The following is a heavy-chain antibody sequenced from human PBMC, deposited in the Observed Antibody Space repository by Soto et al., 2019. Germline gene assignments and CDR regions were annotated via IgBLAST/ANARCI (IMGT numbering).Heavy chain of an antibody. CDR3: AKRDRLTGGFDY. J-gene: IGHJ4*02. CDR1: GFTFSSYA. CDR2: ISGSGGNT. D-gene: IGHD7-27*01. Sequence: GGSLRLSCAASGFTFSSYAMSWVRQAPGKGLEWVSAISGSGGNTYYADSVKGRFTISRDNSKNALFLQMNSLRADDTAIYYCAKRDRLTGGFDYWGQGTPVTVSS. V-gene: IGHV3-23*01.